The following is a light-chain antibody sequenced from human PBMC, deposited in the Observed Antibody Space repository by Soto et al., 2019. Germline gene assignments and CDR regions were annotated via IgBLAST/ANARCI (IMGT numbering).Light chain of an antibody. Sequence: EIVLTQSPGTLSLSPGDKATLSCRASQTISSSFLAWYQQKSGQAPRLLIYAASSRATGVPDRFSGGGSGKDFTLTIRRLEPEDFAVYFCHQYGSSPPYTFGQGTKLEI. J-gene: IGKJ2*01. CDR2: AAS. CDR1: QTISSSF. CDR3: HQYGSSPPYT. V-gene: IGKV3-20*01.